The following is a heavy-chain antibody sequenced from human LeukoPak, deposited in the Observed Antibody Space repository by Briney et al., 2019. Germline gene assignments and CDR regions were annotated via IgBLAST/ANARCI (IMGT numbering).Heavy chain of an antibody. V-gene: IGHV4-39*07. CDR2: IYYSGST. Sequence: SETLSLTCTVSGGSISSSSYYWGWIRQPPGKGLEWIGSIYYSGSTYYNPSLKGRVTISVDTSKNQFSLKLSSVTAADTAVYYCARELRGSSSPWGQGTLVTVSS. D-gene: IGHD6-13*01. CDR3: ARELRGSSSP. CDR1: GGSISSSSYY. J-gene: IGHJ5*02.